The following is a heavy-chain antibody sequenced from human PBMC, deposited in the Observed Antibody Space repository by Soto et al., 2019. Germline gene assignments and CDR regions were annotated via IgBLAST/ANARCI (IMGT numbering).Heavy chain of an antibody. Sequence: PGGSLRLSCAASGFTFSSYGMHWVRQAPGKGLEWVAVIWYDGSNKYYADSVKGRFTISRDNSRNTLYLQMNSLRAEDTAVYYCARDWRPYCSGGSCYSGGFDYWGQGTLVTVSS. CDR1: GFTFSSYG. V-gene: IGHV3-33*01. D-gene: IGHD2-15*01. CDR2: IWYDGSNK. CDR3: ARDWRPYCSGGSCYSGGFDY. J-gene: IGHJ4*02.